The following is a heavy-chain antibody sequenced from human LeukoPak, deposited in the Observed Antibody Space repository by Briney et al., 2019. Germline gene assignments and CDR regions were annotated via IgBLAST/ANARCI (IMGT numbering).Heavy chain of an antibody. J-gene: IGHJ4*02. D-gene: IGHD1-1*01. CDR2: TIPIFGTA. V-gene: IGHV1-69*13. Sequence: SVKVSCKASGGTFSSYAISWVRQAPGQRLEWMGGTIPIFGTANYAQKFQGRVTITADESTSTAYMELSSLRSEDTAVYYCARDLSRTGTPDYWGQGTLVTVSS. CDR1: GGTFSSYA. CDR3: ARDLSRTGTPDY.